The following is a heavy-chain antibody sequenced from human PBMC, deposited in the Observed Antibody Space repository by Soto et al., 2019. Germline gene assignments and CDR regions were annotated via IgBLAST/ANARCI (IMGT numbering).Heavy chain of an antibody. J-gene: IGHJ6*02. CDR2: ISEGGYT. CDR1: GDSISSFSNHY. CDR3: TTQGFGILHGLVDV. D-gene: IGHD3-10*01. V-gene: IGHV4-4*09. Sequence: SETLFLTCTVFGDSISSFSNHYCSWVWQPPGRGLEWIGYISEGGYTSYNPSLRSRVFISVDTSNNQVSLNLASVTAADTAVYYCTTQGFGILHGLVDVWGQGTTVTVS.